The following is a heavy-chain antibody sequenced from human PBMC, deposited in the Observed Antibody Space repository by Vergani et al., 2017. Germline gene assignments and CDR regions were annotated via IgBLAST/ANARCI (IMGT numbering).Heavy chain of an antibody. V-gene: IGHV1-46*03. J-gene: IGHJ4*02. CDR3: ARDRAAVAVDY. CDR2: INPSGGST. CDR1: GGTFSSYA. Sequence: QVQLVQSGAEVKKPGSSVKVSCKASGGTFSSYAISWVRQAPGQGLEWMGIINPSGGSTSYAQKFQGRVTMTRDTSTSTVYMELSSLRSEDTAVYYCARDRAAVAVDYWGQGTLVTVSS. D-gene: IGHD6-19*01.